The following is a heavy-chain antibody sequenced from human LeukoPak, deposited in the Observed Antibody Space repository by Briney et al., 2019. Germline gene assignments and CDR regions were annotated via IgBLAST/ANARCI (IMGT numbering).Heavy chain of an antibody. V-gene: IGHV3-11*04. CDR1: GITFSDYY. CDR3: ARASIAARFYYYYGMDV. D-gene: IGHD6-6*01. Sequence: PGGSLRLSCAASGITFSDYYMSWIRQAPGKGLEWVSYISSSGSTIQYADSVKGRFTISRDNSKNTLYLQMNNLRAEDTAVYYCARASIAARFYYYYGMDVWGQGTTVTVSS. J-gene: IGHJ6*02. CDR2: ISSSGSTI.